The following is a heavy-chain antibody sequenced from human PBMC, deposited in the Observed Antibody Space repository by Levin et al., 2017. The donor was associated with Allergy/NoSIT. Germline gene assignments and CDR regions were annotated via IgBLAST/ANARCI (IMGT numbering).Heavy chain of an antibody. CDR3: AKDLGFGSGPDY. D-gene: IGHD2-15*01. CDR1: GFNVSSNY. J-gene: IGHJ4*02. V-gene: IGHV3-66*01. CDR2: TYSAGIT. Sequence: GGSLRLSCAASGFNVSSNYMSWVRRAPGKGLEWVSVTYSAGITYYADSVKGRFTIARDTSQNTLFLQMNTLRVEDTAVYYCAKDLGFGSGPDYWGRGTLVTVS.